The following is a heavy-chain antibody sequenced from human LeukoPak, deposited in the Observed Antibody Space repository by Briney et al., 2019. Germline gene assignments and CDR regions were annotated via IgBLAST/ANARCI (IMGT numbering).Heavy chain of an antibody. Sequence: GGSLRLSCTASGFTFSSYSMSWVRQGPGTGLEWVSAISGSGDTTFYADSVKGRFTISRDNAKNSLYLQMNSLRAEDTAVYYCAGDPLDPTVKYYFDYWGQGTLVTVSS. V-gene: IGHV3-23*01. CDR1: GFTFSSYS. CDR2: ISGSGDTT. CDR3: AGDPLDPTVKYYFDY. J-gene: IGHJ4*02. D-gene: IGHD4-17*01.